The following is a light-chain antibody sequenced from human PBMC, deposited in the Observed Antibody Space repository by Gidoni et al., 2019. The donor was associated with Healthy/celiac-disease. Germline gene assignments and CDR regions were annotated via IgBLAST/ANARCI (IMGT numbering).Light chain of an antibody. J-gene: IGKJ3*01. V-gene: IGKV3-15*01. CDR2: GAS. CDR1: QSVSSN. CDR3: QQYNNWPF. Sequence: EIVMTQSPATLSVSPGERATLSCRASQSVSSNLAWYQQKPGQAPRLLIYGASTRATGIPARFSGSASGTEFTLTISSLQSEDFAVYYCQQYNNWPFFGPGTKVDIK.